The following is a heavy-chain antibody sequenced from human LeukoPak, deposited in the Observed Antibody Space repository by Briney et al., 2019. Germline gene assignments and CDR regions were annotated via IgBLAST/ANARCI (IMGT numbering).Heavy chain of an antibody. Sequence: GGSLRLSCAASGFTFRTYWMSWVRQAPGKGLEWVANIKQDGNEKYYVDSVKGRFTISKDNAKNSLYLQMNSLRAEDTAVYYCAKDTGAQITMIVVVTIDYWGQGTLVTVSS. CDR3: AKDTGAQITMIVVVTIDY. CDR1: GFTFRTYW. V-gene: IGHV3-7*03. CDR2: IKQDGNEK. D-gene: IGHD3-22*01. J-gene: IGHJ4*02.